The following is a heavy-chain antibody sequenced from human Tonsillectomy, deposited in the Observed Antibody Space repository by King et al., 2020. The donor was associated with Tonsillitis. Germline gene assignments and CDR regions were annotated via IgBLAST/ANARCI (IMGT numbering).Heavy chain of an antibody. CDR2: IKPNSGDT. V-gene: IGHV1-2*02. Sequence: AQLVQSGAEVKKPGASVKVSCEASGYTFTDYYMHWVRQAPGQGLEWMGWIKPNSGDTNYAQKFQGRVTMTRDTSITTAYMELSRLRCDDTAVYYCARAAGWFDPWGQGTLVTVSS. CDR1: GYTFTDYY. J-gene: IGHJ5*02. CDR3: ARAAGWFDP.